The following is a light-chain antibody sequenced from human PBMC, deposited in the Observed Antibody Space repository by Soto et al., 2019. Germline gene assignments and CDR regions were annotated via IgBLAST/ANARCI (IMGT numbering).Light chain of an antibody. CDR3: AAWYDSLRGYV. Sequence: QPVLTQPPSASGTPGQRITISCSGSSSNIGSNYVYWYQQLPGTAPKLLIYSHNQRPSGVPDRFSGSKSGTSASLAISGLRSEDEADYYCAAWYDSLRGYVFGTGTKVAVL. CDR1: SSNIGSNY. CDR2: SHN. J-gene: IGLJ1*01. V-gene: IGLV1-47*02.